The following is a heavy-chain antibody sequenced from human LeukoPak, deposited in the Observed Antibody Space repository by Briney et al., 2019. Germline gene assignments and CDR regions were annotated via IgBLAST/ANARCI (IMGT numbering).Heavy chain of an antibody. D-gene: IGHD6-19*01. Sequence: SETLSLTCAVSGGSISSTNWWSWVRQPPGKGLEWIGEIYRSGTTNCKPSLKSRVTISLDKSRNHFSLKLTSVTAADSAVYYCARRSPYSTGWSSYFDYWGQGTLVTVSS. CDR1: GGSISSTNW. CDR2: IYRSGTT. J-gene: IGHJ4*02. V-gene: IGHV4-4*02. CDR3: ARRSPYSTGWSSYFDY.